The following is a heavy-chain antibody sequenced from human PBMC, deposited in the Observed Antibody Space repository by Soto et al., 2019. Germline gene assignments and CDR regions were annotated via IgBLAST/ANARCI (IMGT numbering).Heavy chain of an antibody. Sequence: QVQLVESGGGVVQPGRSLRLSCAASGFTFTTYAIEWVRQAPGKGLEWVALISYDGSNKYYAESVMGRYTISRDNSKNTLYLQLNSLRAEDTAVYYCARPVEPFYYYGMDVWGQGTTVSVSS. V-gene: IGHV3-30-3*01. CDR1: GFTFTTYA. J-gene: IGHJ6*02. CDR3: ARPVEPFYYYGMDV. CDR2: ISYDGSNK.